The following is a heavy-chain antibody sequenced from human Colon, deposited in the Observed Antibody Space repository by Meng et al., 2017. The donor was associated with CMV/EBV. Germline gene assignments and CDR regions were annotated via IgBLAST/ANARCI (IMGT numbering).Heavy chain of an antibody. J-gene: IGHJ4*02. CDR1: GGSISTYY. CDR2: VYYTGSV. Sequence: SETLSLTCNVSGGSISTYYWTWIRQPPGKGLEWIGNVYYTGSVKYNPSLKSRLTISVDTAKNQFSLKLSSVTVADTAIYYCARADPSLAMYYFDYWGPGMLVTVSS. V-gene: IGHV4-59*13. D-gene: IGHD3-16*01. CDR3: ARADPSLAMYYFDY.